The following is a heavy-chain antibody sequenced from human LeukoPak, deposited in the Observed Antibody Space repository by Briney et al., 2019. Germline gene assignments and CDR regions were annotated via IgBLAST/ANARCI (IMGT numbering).Heavy chain of an antibody. CDR2: ISASAYST. Sequence: GGSPRLPCAASGFTFSSYAMSWVRQAPGKGLEWASSISASAYSTYYADSVKGRFTISRDNSENTLYLQMNSLRAGDTAVYYCAKGGPVAATDRPGYYYMDVWGKGTTVTVSS. J-gene: IGHJ6*03. CDR3: AKGGPVAATDRPGYYYMDV. D-gene: IGHD6-19*01. CDR1: GFTFSSYA. V-gene: IGHV3-23*01.